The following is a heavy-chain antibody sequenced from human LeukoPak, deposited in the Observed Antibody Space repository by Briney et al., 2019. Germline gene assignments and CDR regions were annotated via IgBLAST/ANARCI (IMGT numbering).Heavy chain of an antibody. CDR3: ARGGDFWSGYYPRRVYYYYMDV. J-gene: IGHJ6*03. D-gene: IGHD3-3*01. CDR1: GYTFTGYY. CDR2: INPNSGGT. V-gene: IGHV1-2*02. Sequence: ASVKVSCKASGYTFTGYYMHWVRQAPGQGLEWMGWINPNSGGTNYAQKFQGRVTMTRDTSISTAYMELSSLRSEDTAVYYCARGGDFWSGYYPRRVYYYYMDVWGKGTTVTISS.